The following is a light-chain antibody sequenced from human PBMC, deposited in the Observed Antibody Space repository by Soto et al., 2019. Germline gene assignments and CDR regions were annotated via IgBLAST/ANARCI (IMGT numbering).Light chain of an antibody. Sequence: EIVMTQSPLSLPVTPGEPASVSCRSSQSLLHSNGDYYLHWYLQKPGQSPQLLISFASNRSSGVAYRFSGSGSGTDFTLKINTVESEYVGIYSCLQTRRTPLTFGGGTTVEI. J-gene: IGKJ4*01. CDR1: QSLLHSNGDYY. V-gene: IGKV2-28*01. CDR3: LQTRRTPLT. CDR2: FAS.